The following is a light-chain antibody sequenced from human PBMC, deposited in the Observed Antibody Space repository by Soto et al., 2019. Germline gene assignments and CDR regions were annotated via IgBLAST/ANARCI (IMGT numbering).Light chain of an antibody. CDR2: GAS. V-gene: IGKV3-20*01. CDR1: PSVSSSY. J-gene: IGKJ1*01. Sequence: EIVLTQSPGTLSLSPGERATLSFRASPSVSSSYLAWYQQKPCQAPRILIYGASSRATDITDRFSGSGAGTDFTLTISRLEPEVFAVYYCQQYGSSPRTYGQGTKVEIK. CDR3: QQYGSSPRT.